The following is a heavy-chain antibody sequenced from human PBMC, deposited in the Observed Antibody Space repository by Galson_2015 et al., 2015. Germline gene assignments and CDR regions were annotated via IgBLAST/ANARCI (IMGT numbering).Heavy chain of an antibody. CDR1: GFTLRSYR. Sequence: SLRLSYAASGFTLRSYRMNWVRQVPCKGLEWGSYLHCRWSTIYYADSVKGRFTISRDNAKNSLYLQMNSLRDEDTAVYYCARDGRFRPTKDDGFDIWGQGTMVTVSS. CDR3: ARDGRFRPTKDDGFDI. V-gene: IGHV3-48*02. J-gene: IGHJ3*02. CDR2: LHCRWSTI. D-gene: IGHD3-10*01.